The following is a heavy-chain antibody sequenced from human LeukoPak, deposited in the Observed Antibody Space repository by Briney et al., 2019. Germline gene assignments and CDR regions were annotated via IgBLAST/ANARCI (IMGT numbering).Heavy chain of an antibody. CDR1: GYTFTSYY. Sequence: GASVKVSCKASGYTFTSYYMHWVRQAPGQGLEWMGIINPSGGSTSYAQKFQGRVTMTRDTSTSTVYMELSSLRSEDTAMYYCARGSYYYDSSGYYRDYWGQGTLVTVSS. D-gene: IGHD3-22*01. CDR3: ARGSYYYDSSGYYRDY. J-gene: IGHJ4*02. CDR2: INPSGGST. V-gene: IGHV1-46*01.